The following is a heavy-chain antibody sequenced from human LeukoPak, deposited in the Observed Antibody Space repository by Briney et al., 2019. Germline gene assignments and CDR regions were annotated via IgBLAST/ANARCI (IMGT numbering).Heavy chain of an antibody. Sequence: GGSLRLSCAASGFTFSGYGMHWVRQAPGKGLEWVAFIRYDESNKYYADSVKGRFTISRDNSKNTLYLQMNSLRAEDTAVYYCARSAAAGRIVATFGYWGQGTLVIVSS. CDR2: IRYDESNK. CDR3: ARSAAAGRIVATFGY. V-gene: IGHV3-30*02. CDR1: GFTFSGYG. J-gene: IGHJ4*02. D-gene: IGHD5-12*01.